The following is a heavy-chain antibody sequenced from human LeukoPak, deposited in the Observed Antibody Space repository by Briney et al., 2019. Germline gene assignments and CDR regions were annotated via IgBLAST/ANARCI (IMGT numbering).Heavy chain of an antibody. J-gene: IGHJ4*02. V-gene: IGHV3-30*04. Sequence: SGGSLRLSCAASGFTFSNYATHWVRQAPGKGLEWVAFLSYDGNNEYYADSVRGRFTISRDNSKNTLYLQIHSLRPEDTAVYYCARRGGETVFDFWGQGTLVTVSS. D-gene: IGHD3-16*01. CDR3: ARRGGETVFDF. CDR2: LSYDGNNE. CDR1: GFTFSNYA.